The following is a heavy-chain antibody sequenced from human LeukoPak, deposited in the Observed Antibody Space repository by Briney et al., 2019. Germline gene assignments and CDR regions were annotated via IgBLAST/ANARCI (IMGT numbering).Heavy chain of an antibody. D-gene: IGHD2-15*01. J-gene: IGHJ4*02. Sequence: ASVRVSCKVSGYTLTELSMHWVRQAPGKGLEWMGGFDPEDGETIYAQKFQGRVTMTEDTSTDTAYMELSSLRSEDTAVYYCARGLGYCSGGSCYFYWGQGTLVTVSS. CDR1: GYTLTELS. CDR2: FDPEDGET. CDR3: ARGLGYCSGGSCYFY. V-gene: IGHV1-24*01.